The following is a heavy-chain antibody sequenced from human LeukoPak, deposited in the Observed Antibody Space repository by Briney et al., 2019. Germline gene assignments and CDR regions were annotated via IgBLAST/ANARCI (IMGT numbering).Heavy chain of an antibody. CDR1: GFTFDSYW. J-gene: IGHJ4*02. Sequence: GGSLRLSCAASGFTFDSYWMSWVRQAPGKGLEWVANIKQDGNGKYYVDSVKGRFTISRDNAKNSLYLQMNSLRAEDTAVYYCARDPLTQNDHWGQGTLVSVSS. V-gene: IGHV3-7*01. CDR2: IKQDGNGK. CDR3: ARDPLTQNDH. D-gene: IGHD1-14*01.